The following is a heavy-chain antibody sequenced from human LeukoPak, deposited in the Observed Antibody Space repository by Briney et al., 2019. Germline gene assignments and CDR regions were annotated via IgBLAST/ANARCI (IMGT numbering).Heavy chain of an antibody. CDR2: IDRDSSIT. D-gene: IGHD6-19*01. Sequence: PGGSLRLSCAASGFTFSRSSMNWVRQAPGNRLEWVSFIDRDSSITYYADSVRGRFIISRDNARNSLFLQMSSLRAEDTAVYFCATYVSGWYLTYWGQGTLVTVSS. J-gene: IGHJ4*02. CDR1: GFTFSRSS. CDR3: ATYVSGWYLTY. V-gene: IGHV3-48*01.